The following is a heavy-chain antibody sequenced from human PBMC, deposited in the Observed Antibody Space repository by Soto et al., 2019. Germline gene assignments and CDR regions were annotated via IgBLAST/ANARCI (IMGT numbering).Heavy chain of an antibody. CDR2: ISYSGST. Sequence: PSETLSLTCTVSGGSISSYFWTWIRQPPGEGLEWIAYISYSGSTNYNPSLKSRVTISVDTSKNQFSLKLSSVTAADTAVYYCARAGPIPNFQHWGQGTLVTVSS. V-gene: IGHV4-59*01. CDR3: ARAGPIPNFQH. D-gene: IGHD2-2*02. CDR1: GGSISSYF. J-gene: IGHJ1*01.